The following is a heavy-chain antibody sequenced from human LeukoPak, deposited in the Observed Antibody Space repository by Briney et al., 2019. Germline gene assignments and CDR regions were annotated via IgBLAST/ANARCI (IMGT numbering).Heavy chain of an antibody. CDR2: ISSSGSTI. Sequence: PGGSLRLSCAASGFTFSSYEMNWVRQAPGKGLEWVSYISSSGSTIYYADSVKGRFTISRDNAKNSLYLQMNSLRAEDTAVYYCAGGGSGSYYVFGVTATLDYFDYWGQGTLVTVSS. J-gene: IGHJ4*02. CDR1: GFTFSSYE. D-gene: IGHD3-10*01. CDR3: AGGGSGSYYVFGVTATLDYFDY. V-gene: IGHV3-48*03.